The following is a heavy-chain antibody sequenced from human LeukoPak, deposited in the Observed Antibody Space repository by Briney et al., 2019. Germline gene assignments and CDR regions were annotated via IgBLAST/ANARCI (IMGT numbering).Heavy chain of an antibody. CDR1: GFTFTSYS. Sequence: GGSLRLSCAASGFTFTSYSMNWVRQAPEKGLEWVSSISSSSSYIYYADSVKGRFTISRDNAKNSLYLQMNSLRAEDTAVYYCARDQGLLVVAGRFDPWGQGTLVTVSS. V-gene: IGHV3-21*01. J-gene: IGHJ5*02. D-gene: IGHD6-19*01. CDR2: ISSSSSYI. CDR3: ARDQGLLVVAGRFDP.